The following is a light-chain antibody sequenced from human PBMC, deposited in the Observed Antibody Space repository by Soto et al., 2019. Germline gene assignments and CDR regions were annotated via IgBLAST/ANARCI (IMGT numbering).Light chain of an antibody. CDR1: QNISNY. Sequence: IVWTHSPATLSLSPGKRAALTCRASQNISNYLIWYQQKPGQAPRLLIYDVSNRATGSPARFSGSGSGTDFNLTISTLAPDDFPVYYCHQHSNWPCTSGQGNTV. J-gene: IGKJ1*01. CDR3: HQHSNWPCT. V-gene: IGKV3-11*01. CDR2: DVS.